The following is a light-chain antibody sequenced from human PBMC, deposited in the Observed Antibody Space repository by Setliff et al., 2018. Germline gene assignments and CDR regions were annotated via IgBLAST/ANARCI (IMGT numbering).Light chain of an antibody. Sequence: DIVMTQSPDSLAVSLGERATINCKSSQSVSYSSNNKNFLAWYQQKPGQPPKLLIYWASTRESGVPDRFSGSGSGTDFTLTISNVQAEDVAVYYCQQYSSAPTCTVGPGTKVDIK. J-gene: IGKJ3*01. V-gene: IGKV4-1*01. CDR2: WAS. CDR1: QSVSYSSNNKNF. CDR3: QQYSSAPTCT.